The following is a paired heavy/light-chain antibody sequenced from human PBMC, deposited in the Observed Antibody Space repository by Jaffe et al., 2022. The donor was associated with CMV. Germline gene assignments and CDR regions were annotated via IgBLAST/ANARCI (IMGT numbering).Heavy chain of an antibody. D-gene: IGHD2-2*01. CDR1: GYTFTSYG. Sequence: QVQLVQSGAEVKKPGASVKVSCKASGYTFTSYGISWVRQAPGQGLEWMGWISAYNGNTNYAQKLQGRVTMTTDTSTSTAYMELRSLRSDDTAVYYCARDRYCSSTSCYQYPDYYYYYGMDVWGQGTTVTVSS. CDR2: ISAYNGNT. J-gene: IGHJ6*02. CDR3: ARDRYCSSTSCYQYPDYYYYYGMDV. V-gene: IGHV1-18*01.
Light chain of an antibody. V-gene: IGLV2-14*03. CDR1: SSDVGGYNY. J-gene: IGLJ2*01. CDR3: SSYTSSSTQ. CDR2: DVS. Sequence: QSALTQPASVSGSPGQSITISCTGTSSDVGGYNYVSWYQQHPGKAPKLMIYDVSNRPSGVSNRFSGSKSGNTASLTISGLQAEDEADYYCSSYTSSSTQFGGGTKLTVL.